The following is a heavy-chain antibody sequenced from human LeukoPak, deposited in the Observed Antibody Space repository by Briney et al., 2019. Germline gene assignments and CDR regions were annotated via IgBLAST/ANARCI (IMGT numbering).Heavy chain of an antibody. CDR2: MNPNSGNT. J-gene: IGHJ6*03. D-gene: IGHD1-7*01. Sequence: ASVKVSCKASGYTFTSYDINWVRQATGQGLEWMGWMNPNSGNTGYAQKFQGRVTITRNTSISTAYMELSSLRSEDTAVYYCARVAGTTLSSYYYYYYYMDVWGKGTTVTISS. CDR3: ARVAGTTLSSYYYYYYYMDV. CDR1: GYTFTSYD. V-gene: IGHV1-8*03.